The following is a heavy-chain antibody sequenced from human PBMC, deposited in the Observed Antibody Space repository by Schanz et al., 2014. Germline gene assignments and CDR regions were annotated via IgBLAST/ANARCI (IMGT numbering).Heavy chain of an antibody. CDR2: VNPSVRGT. CDR3: ARDQSPYTNSSDVRYFDY. D-gene: IGHD6-6*01. Sequence: VQLVQSGAEVKKPGASVKVSCKASGYTLSAYSLHWVRQAPGQGLEWMGIVNPSVRGTHFAREFQGRVTVTSDTSTSTAYMDLRSLRSDDTAVYYCARDQSPYTNSSDVRYFDYWGQGSLVTVSS. CDR1: GYTLSAYS. J-gene: IGHJ4*02. V-gene: IGHV1-46*01.